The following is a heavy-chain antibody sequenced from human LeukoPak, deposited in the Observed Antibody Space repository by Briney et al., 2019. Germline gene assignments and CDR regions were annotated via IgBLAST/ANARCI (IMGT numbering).Heavy chain of an antibody. CDR2: IYPRDGST. Sequence: ASVKVSCKDSGGTFSSYAISWVRQAPGQGLEWMGMIYPRDGSTSYAQKFQGRVTVTRDTPTSTVHMELSGLRSEDTAVYYCARDQEGFDYWGQGTLVTVSS. J-gene: IGHJ4*02. CDR3: ARDQEGFDY. CDR1: GGTFSSYA. V-gene: IGHV1-46*01.